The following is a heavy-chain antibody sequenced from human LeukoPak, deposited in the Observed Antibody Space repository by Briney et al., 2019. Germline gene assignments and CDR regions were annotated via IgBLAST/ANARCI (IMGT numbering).Heavy chain of an antibody. V-gene: IGHV4-30-4*01. CDR3: ARGDSSGYLDN. CDR2: IYYSGST. D-gene: IGHD3-22*01. Sequence: SGTLSLTCTVSGGSISSGDYYWSWIRQPPGKGLEWIGYIYYSGSTYYNPSLKSRVTISVDTSKNQFSLKLSSVTAADTAVYYCARGDSSGYLDNWGQGTLVTVSS. J-gene: IGHJ4*02. CDR1: GGSISSGDYY.